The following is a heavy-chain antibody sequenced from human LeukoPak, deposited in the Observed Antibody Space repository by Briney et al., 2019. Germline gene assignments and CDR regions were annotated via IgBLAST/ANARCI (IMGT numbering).Heavy chain of an antibody. CDR2: ISGSGGST. CDR1: GFTFSSYA. Sequence: PGGSLRLSCAASGFTFSSYAMSWVRQAPGKGLEWVPAISGSGGSTYYADSVKGRSTISRDNSKNTLYLQMNSLRAEDTAVYYCAKSPEYYDILTGYPDYWGQGTLVTVSS. V-gene: IGHV3-23*01. CDR3: AKSPEYYDILTGYPDY. D-gene: IGHD3-9*01. J-gene: IGHJ4*02.